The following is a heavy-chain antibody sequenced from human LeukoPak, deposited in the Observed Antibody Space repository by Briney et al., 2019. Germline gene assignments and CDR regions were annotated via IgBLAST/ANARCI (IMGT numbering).Heavy chain of an antibody. CDR3: SKGASWSGGAFDS. J-gene: IGHJ4*02. Sequence: GGSLRLSCAASGFTFGSYAMTWVRQAPGKGLEWVSSISGSGGSTNYADSVKGRFTISRDNSKNTLYLQMNSQRAKNTAVYYCSKGASWSGGAFDSWGQGTLVIVSS. D-gene: IGHD3-3*01. CDR1: GFTFGSYA. CDR2: ISGSGGST. V-gene: IGHV3-23*01.